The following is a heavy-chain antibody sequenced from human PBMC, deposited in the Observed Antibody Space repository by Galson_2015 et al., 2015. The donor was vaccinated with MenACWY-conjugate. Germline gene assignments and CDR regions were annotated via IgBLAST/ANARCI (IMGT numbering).Heavy chain of an antibody. CDR1: GFTFSSYG. CDR3: AKDFASNGYCSSTSCYYHGMDV. Sequence: SLRLSCAASGFTFSSYGMHWVRQAPGKGLEWVVVISYDGSNKYYADSVKGRFTISRDNSKNTLYLQMNSPRAEDTAVYYCAKDFASNGYCSSTSCYYHGMDVSGPGTPVTVSS. V-gene: IGHV3-30*18. J-gene: IGHJ6*02. CDR2: ISYDGSNK. D-gene: IGHD2-2*01.